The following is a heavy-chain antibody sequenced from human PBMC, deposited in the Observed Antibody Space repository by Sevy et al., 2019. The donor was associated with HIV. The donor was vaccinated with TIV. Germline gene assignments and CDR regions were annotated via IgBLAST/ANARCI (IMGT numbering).Heavy chain of an antibody. J-gene: IGHJ6*02. D-gene: IGHD2-2*02. V-gene: IGHV1-8*01. CDR2: MNPNSGNT. CDR1: GYTFTSYD. Sequence: VKVSCKASGYTFTSYDINWVRQATGQGLEWMGWMNPNSGNTGYAQKFQGRVTMTRNTSISTAYMELSSLRSEDTAVYYCARNFPIVVVPAAILEGEYYYYGMDVWGQGTTVTVSS. CDR3: ARNFPIVVVPAAILEGEYYYYGMDV.